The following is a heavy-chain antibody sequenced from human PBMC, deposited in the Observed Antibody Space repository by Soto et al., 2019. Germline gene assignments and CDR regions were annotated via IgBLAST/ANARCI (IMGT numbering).Heavy chain of an antibody. V-gene: IGHV4-4*07. J-gene: IGHJ4*02. D-gene: IGHD6-19*01. CDR3: ARELWMAGLVYYFEF. Sequence: SETLSLTCTISGGSINSNFLTWIRQPAGKGLEWIGRISSNVDTNYNPSLRGRVSMSLDTSKNHFSLKLNSVTASDTAVYFCARELWMAGLVYYFEFWGKETMVNVSS. CDR2: ISSNVDT. CDR1: GGSINSNF.